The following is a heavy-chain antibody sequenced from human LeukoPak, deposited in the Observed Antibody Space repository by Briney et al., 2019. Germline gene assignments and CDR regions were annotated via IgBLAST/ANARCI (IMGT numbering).Heavy chain of an antibody. D-gene: IGHD3-16*02. J-gene: IGHJ4*02. Sequence: SETLSLTCTVSGGSFSSYYWSWIRQPPGKGLEWIGYIYYSGSTDYNPSLKSRVTISVDTSKNQFSLNLSSVTAADTAVYYCARAVITFGGVVAKGFDCWGQGTLVTVSS. CDR1: GGSFSSYY. V-gene: IGHV4-59*01. CDR2: IYYSGST. CDR3: ARAVITFGGVVAKGFDC.